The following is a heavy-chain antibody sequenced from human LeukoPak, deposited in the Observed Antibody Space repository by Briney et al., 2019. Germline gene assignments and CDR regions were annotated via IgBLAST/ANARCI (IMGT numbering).Heavy chain of an antibody. V-gene: IGHV4-30-4*01. CDR1: GGSISSGDYY. Sequence: SETQSLTCTVSGGSISSGDYYWSWIRQPPGKGLEWIGYIYYSGSTYYNPSLKSRVTISVDTSKNQFSLKLSSVTAADTAVYYCAREGGDYYDSSFRVFDYWGQGTLVTVSS. J-gene: IGHJ4*02. CDR2: IYYSGST. D-gene: IGHD3-22*01. CDR3: AREGGDYYDSSFRVFDY.